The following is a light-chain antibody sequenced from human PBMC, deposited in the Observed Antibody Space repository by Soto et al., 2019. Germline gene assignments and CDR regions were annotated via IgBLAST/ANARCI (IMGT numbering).Light chain of an antibody. J-gene: IGKJ1*01. CDR3: QQYKTFLS. V-gene: IGKV1-5*03. Sequence: DIQMTQSPSTLSASVGDRVTITCRASQSISDWLAWYQQKPGKAPNLLIYKASSLERGVPSRFSGSGYGTEFTLTISSLQPDDFATYYCQQYKTFLSFGQGTKVEIK. CDR2: KAS. CDR1: QSISDW.